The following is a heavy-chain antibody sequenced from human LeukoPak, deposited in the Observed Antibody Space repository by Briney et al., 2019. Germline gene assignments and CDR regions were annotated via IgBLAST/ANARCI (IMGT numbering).Heavy chain of an antibody. CDR2: ISSSSSYI. V-gene: IGHV3-21*01. Sequence: GGSLRLSCAASGFTFSSYSMNWVRQAPGKGLEWVSSISSSSSYIYYADSVKGRFTISRDNAKNSLYLQMNSLRAEDTAVYYCARDPDYDFWSGYHSPLDYWGQGTLVTVSS. CDR3: ARDPDYDFWSGYHSPLDY. CDR1: GFTFSSYS. D-gene: IGHD3-3*01. J-gene: IGHJ4*02.